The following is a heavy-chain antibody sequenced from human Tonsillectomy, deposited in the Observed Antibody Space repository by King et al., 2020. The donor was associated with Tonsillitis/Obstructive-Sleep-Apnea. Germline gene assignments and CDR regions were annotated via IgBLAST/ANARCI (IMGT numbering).Heavy chain of an antibody. J-gene: IGHJ5*02. CDR1: GYTLTELS. V-gene: IGHV1-24*01. Sequence: QLVQSGAEVKKPGASVKVSCKVSGYTLTELSMHWVRQAPGKGLEWMGGFDPEDGETIYAQKFQGRITMTEDTSTDTAYMELSRLRSEDTAVYYCATAKVRNSRWELLGWFDPWGQGTLVTVSS. CDR3: ATAKVRNSRWELLGWFDP. D-gene: IGHD1-26*01. CDR2: FDPEDGET.